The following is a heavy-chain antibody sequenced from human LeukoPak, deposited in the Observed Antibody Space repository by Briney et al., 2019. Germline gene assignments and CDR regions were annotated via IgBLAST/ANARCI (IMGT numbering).Heavy chain of an antibody. J-gene: IGHJ4*02. CDR2: IYYSGST. CDR1: GGSISSSSYY. Sequence: SETLSLTCTVSGGSISSSSYYWGWIRQPPGKGLEWIGSIYYSGSTYYNPSLKSRVTISVDTSKNQFSLKLSSVTAADTAVYYCARGSYYDYVWGSYRYKGLDYWGQGTLVTVSS. CDR3: ARGSYYDYVWGSYRYKGLDY. D-gene: IGHD3-16*02. V-gene: IGHV4-39*07.